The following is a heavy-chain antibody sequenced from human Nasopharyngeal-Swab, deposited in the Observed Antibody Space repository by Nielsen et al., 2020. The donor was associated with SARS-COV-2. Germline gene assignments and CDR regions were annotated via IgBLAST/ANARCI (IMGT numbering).Heavy chain of an antibody. J-gene: IGHJ6*02. CDR1: GGSISSSSYY. CDR3: VGSSWYGDYYYYYGMDV. V-gene: IGHV4-39*07. Sequence: SETLSLTCTVSGGSISSSSYYWGWIRQPPGKGLEWIGSIYYSGSTYNPSLKSRATISVDTSKNQFSLKLSSVTAADTAVYYCVGSSWYGDYYYYYGMDVWGQGTTVTVSS. D-gene: IGHD6-13*01. CDR2: IYYSGST.